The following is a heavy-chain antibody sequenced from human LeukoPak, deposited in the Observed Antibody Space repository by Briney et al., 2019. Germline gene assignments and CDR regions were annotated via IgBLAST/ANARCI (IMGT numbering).Heavy chain of an antibody. Sequence: GGSLRLSCAASGFTFSSSAMSWVRQAPGKGLEWVSAISNNGGYTYYADSVQGRFTISKDNSKSTLCLQMNSLRAEDTAVYYCAKQLGYCSDGSCYFPYWGQGTLVTVSS. V-gene: IGHV3-23*01. CDR3: AKQLGYCSDGSCYFPY. D-gene: IGHD2-15*01. J-gene: IGHJ4*02. CDR1: GFTFSSSA. CDR2: ISNNGGYT.